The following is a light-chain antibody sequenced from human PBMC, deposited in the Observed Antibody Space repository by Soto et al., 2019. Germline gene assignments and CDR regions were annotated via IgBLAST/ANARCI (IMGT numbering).Light chain of an antibody. V-gene: IGKV3-15*01. CDR3: QQYNNWPLT. Sequence: EIVMTQSPAPLSVSPGERATLSCRASQSIGSNLAWYRQKPGQAPRLLIYGASTRATGIPARFSGSGSGTEFTLTISSLQSEDFAVYNCQQYNNWPLTFGQGTKLEIK. CDR1: QSIGSN. CDR2: GAS. J-gene: IGKJ2*01.